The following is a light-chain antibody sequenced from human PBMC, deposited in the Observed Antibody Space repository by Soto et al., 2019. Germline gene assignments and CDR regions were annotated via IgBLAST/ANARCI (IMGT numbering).Light chain of an antibody. Sequence: QSALTQPASASGSPGQSITISCTGTSSDVGSYNLVSWYQQHPGKAPKLMIYEVSKRPSGVSNRFSGSKSGNTASLTISGLQAEDEADYYCCSYAGSSTFAFGGGTKLTVL. CDR2: EVS. V-gene: IGLV2-23*02. J-gene: IGLJ3*02. CDR1: SSDVGSYNL. CDR3: CSYAGSSTFA.